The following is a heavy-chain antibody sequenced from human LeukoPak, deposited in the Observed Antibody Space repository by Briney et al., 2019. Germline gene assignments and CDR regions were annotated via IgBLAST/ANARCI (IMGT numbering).Heavy chain of an antibody. J-gene: IGHJ5*02. Sequence: SQTLSLTCTVSGGSISSGGYYWSWIRQHPGKGLEWIGYIYYSGSTYYNPSLKSRVTISVDTSKNQFSQKLSSVTAADTAVYYCARVSQNYYDSSGYGDWFDPWGQGTLVTVSS. CDR3: ARVSQNYYDSSGYGDWFDP. CDR2: IYYSGST. CDR1: GGSISSGGYY. V-gene: IGHV4-31*03. D-gene: IGHD3-22*01.